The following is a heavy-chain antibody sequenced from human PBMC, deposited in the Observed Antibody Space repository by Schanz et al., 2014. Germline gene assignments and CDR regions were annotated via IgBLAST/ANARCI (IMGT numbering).Heavy chain of an antibody. J-gene: IGHJ4*02. CDR3: ASADYTNYFDY. CDR1: GFTFSSYA. Sequence: QVQLVESGGGVVQPGRSLRLSCAASGFTFSSYALHWVRQAPVKGLEWVAVISYDGTNTHYADSVKGRFTISRDNSKRTLYLEMNSLRGEDTAAYYCASADYTNYFDYWGQGILVTVSS. V-gene: IGHV3-30*04. D-gene: IGHD4-4*01. CDR2: ISYDGTNT.